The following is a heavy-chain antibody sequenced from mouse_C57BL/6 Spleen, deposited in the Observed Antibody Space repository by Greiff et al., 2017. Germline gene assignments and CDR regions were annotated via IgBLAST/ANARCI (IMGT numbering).Heavy chain of an antibody. CDR1: GFTFSSYG. CDR3: ARHEGSSGSWFAY. V-gene: IGHV5-6*01. Sequence: EVKLVESGGDLVKPGGSLKLSCAASGFTFSSYGMSWVRQTPDKRLEWVATISSGGSYTYYPDSVKGRFTISRDNAKNTLYLQMSSLKSEDTAMYYCARHEGSSGSWFAYWGQGTLVTVSA. J-gene: IGHJ3*01. D-gene: IGHD3-2*02. CDR2: ISSGGSYT.